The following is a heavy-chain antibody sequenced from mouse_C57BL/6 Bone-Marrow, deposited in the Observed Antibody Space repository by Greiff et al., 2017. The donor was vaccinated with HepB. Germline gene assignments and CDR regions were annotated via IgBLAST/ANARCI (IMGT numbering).Heavy chain of an antibody. Sequence: VQLKEPGPELVKPGASVKISCKASGYSFTDYNMNWVKQSHGKSLEWIGVINPNYGTTSYNQKFKSKATLTVDQSSSTAYMQLNSLTSEDSAVYYCARGCRAMDYWGQGTAVTVSA. V-gene: IGHV1-39*01. CDR3: ARGCRAMDY. CDR2: INPNYGTT. CDR1: GYSFTDYN. J-gene: IGHJ4*01.